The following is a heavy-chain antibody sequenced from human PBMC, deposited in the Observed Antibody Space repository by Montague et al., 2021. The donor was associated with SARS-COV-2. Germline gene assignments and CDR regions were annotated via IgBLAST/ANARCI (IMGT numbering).Heavy chain of an antibody. CDR2: VDYSGLT. CDR1: RDSISSHNYF. CDR3: AKDGEALAWGTFDT. Sequence: SETLSLTCTVSRDSISSHNYFWAWIRQPPGKGLEWIGSVDYSGLTFYNPSLESRVTISVDTSKKQFSLKVNSVTAADTAVYYCAKDGEALAWGTFDTWGQGTMVTVSS. D-gene: IGHD3-10*01. V-gene: IGHV4-39*07. J-gene: IGHJ3*02.